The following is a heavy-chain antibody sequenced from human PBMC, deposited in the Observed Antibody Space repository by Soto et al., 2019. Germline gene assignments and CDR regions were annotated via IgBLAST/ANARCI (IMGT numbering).Heavy chain of an antibody. V-gene: IGHV3-23*01. D-gene: IGHD6-19*01. CDR2: ISGSGVST. Sequence: EVQLLESGGGLVQPGESLRLSCAVSGFTFSSNVMSWVRQVPGKGLEWVSVISGSGVSTYYADSVKGRFTISRDNSKSTLFLQMTSLRAEDTAVYYWPTGGWSRGRLDYWGQGPLVTVSS. J-gene: IGHJ4*02. CDR1: GFTFSSNV. CDR3: PTGGWSRGRLDY.